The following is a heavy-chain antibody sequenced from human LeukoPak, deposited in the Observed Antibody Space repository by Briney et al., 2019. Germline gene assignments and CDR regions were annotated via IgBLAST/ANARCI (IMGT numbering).Heavy chain of an antibody. Sequence: GGSLRLSCAASGFTFSSYAMSWVRQAPGKGLEWVSAISGSGGSTYYADSVKGRFTISRDNSKNTLYLQMNSLRAEDTALYYCAKAQWPNPYYFDYWGQGTLVTVSS. V-gene: IGHV3-23*01. CDR2: ISGSGGST. J-gene: IGHJ4*02. CDR1: GFTFSSYA. D-gene: IGHD6-19*01. CDR3: AKAQWPNPYYFDY.